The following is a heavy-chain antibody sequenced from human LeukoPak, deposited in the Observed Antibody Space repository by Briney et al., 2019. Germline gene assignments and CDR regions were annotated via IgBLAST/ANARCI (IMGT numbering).Heavy chain of an antibody. J-gene: IGHJ4*02. CDR2: ISSSSSYI. D-gene: IGHD6-19*01. CDR1: GFTFSSYS. CDR3: ARAPIAVAVYFDY. Sequence: GGSLRLSCAASGFTFSSYSMNWVRQAPGKELDWVSSISSSSSYIYYADSVKGRFTISRDNAKNSLYLQMNSLRAEDTAVYYCARAPIAVAVYFDYWGQGTLVTVSS. V-gene: IGHV3-21*01.